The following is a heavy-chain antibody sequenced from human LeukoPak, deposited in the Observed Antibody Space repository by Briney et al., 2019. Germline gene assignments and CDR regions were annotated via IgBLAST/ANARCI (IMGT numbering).Heavy chain of an antibody. Sequence: ASVKVSCKASGYTFTSYDINWVRQATGQGLEWMGWMNPNSGNTGYAQKFQGRVTMTRNTSISTAYMELSSLRSEDTAVYYCARWYCSSTSCLIYYYYYGMDVWGQGTTVTVSS. CDR2: MNPNSGNT. J-gene: IGHJ6*02. CDR3: ARWYCSSTSCLIYYYYYGMDV. V-gene: IGHV1-8*01. D-gene: IGHD2-2*01. CDR1: GYTFTSYD.